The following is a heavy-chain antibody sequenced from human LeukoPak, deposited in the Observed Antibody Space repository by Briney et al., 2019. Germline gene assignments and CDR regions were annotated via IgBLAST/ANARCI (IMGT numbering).Heavy chain of an antibody. V-gene: IGHV4-61*05. CDR1: GGSIRSSYYY. J-gene: IGHJ1*01. Sequence: SETLSLTCTVSGGSIRSSYYYWGWIRQPPGKGLEWIGYIYYSGSTNYNPSLKSRVTISVDTSKNQFSLKLSSVTAADTAVYYCARGGIGDCGGDCYSEYFQHWGQGTLVTVSS. CDR3: ARGGIGDCGGDCYSEYFQH. CDR2: IYYSGST. D-gene: IGHD2-21*02.